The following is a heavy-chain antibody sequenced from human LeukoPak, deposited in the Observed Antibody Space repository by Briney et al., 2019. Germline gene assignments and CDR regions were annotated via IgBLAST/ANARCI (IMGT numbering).Heavy chain of an antibody. Sequence: GGSLRLSCAASRFIFKNYWMSWVRQTPGKGLEWVANIRQDGSEKHYVDSVKGRFTISRDNAKNSLYLQMNSLRAEDTAVYYCAKEEHDYGDLRGWGQGTLVTVSS. V-gene: IGHV3-7*03. CDR3: AKEEHDYGDLRG. J-gene: IGHJ4*02. CDR2: IRQDGSEK. D-gene: IGHD4-17*01. CDR1: RFIFKNYW.